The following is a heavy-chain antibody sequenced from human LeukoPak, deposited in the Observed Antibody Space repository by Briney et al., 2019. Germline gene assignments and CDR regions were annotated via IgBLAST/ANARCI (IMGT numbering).Heavy chain of an antibody. V-gene: IGHV3-23*01. CDR1: GGTFSSYA. CDR3: AKKSGNLYYFDY. Sequence: SCKASGGTFSSYAMSWVRQAPGKGLEWVSAISGSGVSTYYADSVKGRFTISRDDSKNTLSLQMSSLRAEDTAVYYCAKKSGNLYYFDYWGRGTLVTVSS. CDR2: ISGSGVST. J-gene: IGHJ4*02. D-gene: IGHD1-7*01.